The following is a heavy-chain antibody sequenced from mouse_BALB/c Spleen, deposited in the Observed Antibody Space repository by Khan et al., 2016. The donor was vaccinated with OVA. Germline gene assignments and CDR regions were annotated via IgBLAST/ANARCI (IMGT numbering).Heavy chain of an antibody. CDR2: INSGSTTI. CDR1: GFTFSSFG. Sequence: EVELVESGGGLVQPGGSRKLSCAASGFTFSSFGMHWVRQAPEKGLEWVAYINSGSTTIYYAAPVKGRFPISRDNPKNTLFLQMTSLRSEDTAMYYCARGNWAYWGQGTTLTVSS. J-gene: IGHJ2*01. CDR3: ARGNWAY. V-gene: IGHV5-17*02. D-gene: IGHD4-1*01.